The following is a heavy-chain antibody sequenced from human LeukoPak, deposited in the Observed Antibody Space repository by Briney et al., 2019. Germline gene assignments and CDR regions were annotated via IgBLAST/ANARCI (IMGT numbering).Heavy chain of an antibody. CDR3: ARDFGSGWYRIDY. V-gene: IGHV3-48*04. Sequence: PGGSLRLSCAASGFTFSSYSMNWVRQAPGKGLEWVSYISSSSSTIYYADSVKGRFTISRDNAKDSLYLQMNSLRAEDTALYYCARDFGSGWYRIDYWGQGTLVTVSS. J-gene: IGHJ4*02. CDR2: ISSSSSTI. D-gene: IGHD6-19*01. CDR1: GFTFSSYS.